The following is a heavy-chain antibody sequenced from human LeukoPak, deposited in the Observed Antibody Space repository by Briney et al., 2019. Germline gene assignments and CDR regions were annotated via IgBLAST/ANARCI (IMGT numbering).Heavy chain of an antibody. CDR1: GGSMSSRSFY. D-gene: IGHD3-22*01. Sequence: SETLSLTCSVSGGSMSSRSFYWGWIRQPPGKGLEWIGSLYYRESTYYNPSLKSRVTMSVDTSKKQVSLKLTSVTAADTAVYYCARYRSASGYYFLLDYFDFWGQGTLVTVSS. V-gene: IGHV4-39*01. CDR2: LYYREST. CDR3: ARYRSASGYYFLLDYFDF. J-gene: IGHJ4*02.